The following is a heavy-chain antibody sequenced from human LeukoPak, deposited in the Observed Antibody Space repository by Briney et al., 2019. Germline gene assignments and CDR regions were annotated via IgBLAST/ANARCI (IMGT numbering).Heavy chain of an antibody. CDR1: GYSISSGYY. Sequence: KPSETLSLTCAVSGYSISSGYYWGWIRQPPGKGLEWIGSIYDSGRTYNNPSLKSRVTISVDTSKNQFSLKLSSVTAADTAFYYCATHVRVTAMTDYWGQGTRVTVSS. V-gene: IGHV4-38-2*01. CDR2: IYDSGRT. D-gene: IGHD2-21*02. J-gene: IGHJ4*02. CDR3: ATHVRVTAMTDY.